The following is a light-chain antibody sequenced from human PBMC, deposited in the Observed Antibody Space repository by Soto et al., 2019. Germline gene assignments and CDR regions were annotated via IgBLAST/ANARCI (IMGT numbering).Light chain of an antibody. Sequence: DIQMTQSPSSLYASVGDRVTITCRASQGISNYLAWYQQIPGKVPKLRISAASTLQSGVPSRFSGSGSGTAFTLTISSLQPDDVATYYCQKYTNVPAFGGGTKVEIK. CDR1: QGISNY. J-gene: IGKJ4*01. V-gene: IGKV1-27*01. CDR2: AAS. CDR3: QKYTNVPA.